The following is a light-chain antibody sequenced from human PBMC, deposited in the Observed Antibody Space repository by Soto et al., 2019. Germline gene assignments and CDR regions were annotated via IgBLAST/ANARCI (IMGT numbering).Light chain of an antibody. Sequence: IQLTQSPSSLSASVGDRVTITCRASQGISSHLAWYQQKPGKAPKLLIYAASTLQSGVPSRFSGSGSGTDFTLNISSLQPEDFATYYCQQVNSYPITFGQGTRLEIK. J-gene: IGKJ5*01. CDR3: QQVNSYPIT. CDR2: AAS. CDR1: QGISSH. V-gene: IGKV1-9*01.